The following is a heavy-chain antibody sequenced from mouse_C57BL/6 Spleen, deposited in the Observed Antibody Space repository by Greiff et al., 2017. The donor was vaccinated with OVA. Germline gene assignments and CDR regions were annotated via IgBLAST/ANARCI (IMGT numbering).Heavy chain of an antibody. D-gene: IGHD2-5*01. CDR3: AKLGDSNYAWFAY. J-gene: IGHJ3*01. Sequence: QVQLQQPGAELVRPGTSVKLSCKASGYTFTSYWMHWVKQRPGQGLEWIGVIDPSDSYTNYNQKFKGKATLTVDTSSSTAYMQLSCLTSEDSAVYYCAKLGDSNYAWFAYWGQGTLVTVSA. CDR2: IDPSDSYT. CDR1: GYTFTSYW. V-gene: IGHV1-59*01.